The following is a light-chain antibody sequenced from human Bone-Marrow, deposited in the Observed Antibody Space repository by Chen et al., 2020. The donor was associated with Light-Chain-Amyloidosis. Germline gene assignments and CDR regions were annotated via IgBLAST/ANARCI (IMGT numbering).Light chain of an antibody. CDR1: NIGSTS. Sequence: SYVLTQPSAVSVAPGQTATLASGGNNIGSTSVHWYQQTPGQAPLLVVYDDSDRPSGIPERLSDTNAGNTATLTISRVEAGDEADYYCQVWDRSSDRPVFGGGTKLTVL. CDR3: QVWDRSSDRPV. V-gene: IGLV3-21*02. J-gene: IGLJ3*02. CDR2: DDS.